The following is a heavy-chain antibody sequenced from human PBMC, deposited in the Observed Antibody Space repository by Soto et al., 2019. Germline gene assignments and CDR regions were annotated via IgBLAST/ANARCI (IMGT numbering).Heavy chain of an antibody. D-gene: IGHD3-10*01. CDR1: GFTFTSSA. J-gene: IGHJ5*02. CDR2: IVVGSGNT. CDR3: AADREYYYGSGSPWFDP. V-gene: IGHV1-58*02. Sequence: SVKVSCKASGFTFTSSAMQWVRQARGQRLEWIGWIVVGSGNTNYAQKFQERVTITRDMSTSTAYMELSSLRSEDTAVYYCAADREYYYGSGSPWFDPWGQGTLVTVSS.